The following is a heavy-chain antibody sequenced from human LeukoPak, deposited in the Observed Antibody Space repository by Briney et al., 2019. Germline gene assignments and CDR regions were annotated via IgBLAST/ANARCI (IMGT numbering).Heavy chain of an antibody. CDR2: ISGSGGST. V-gene: IGHV3-23*01. CDR3: AKRRGVAVAGFDY. D-gene: IGHD6-19*01. J-gene: IGHJ4*02. CDR1: GFTFSTDA. Sequence: GGSLRLSCAASGFTFSTDAMSWVRQAPGKGLEWVSGISGSGGSTYYADSVKGRFTISRDNSKNTLYLQMNSLRAEDTAVYYCAKRRGVAVAGFDYWGQGTLVTVSS.